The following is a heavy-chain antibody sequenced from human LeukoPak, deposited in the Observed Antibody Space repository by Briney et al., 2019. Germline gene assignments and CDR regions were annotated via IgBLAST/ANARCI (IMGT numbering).Heavy chain of an antibody. Sequence: PSETLSLTCTVSGGSISSYYWSWIRQPAGKGLEWIGRIYTSGSTNYNPSLKSRVTISVDTSKNQFSLKLSSVTAADTAVYYCARHRGLDFWSGYYRVGGDWFDPWGQGTLVTVSS. V-gene: IGHV4-4*07. D-gene: IGHD3-3*01. CDR3: ARHRGLDFWSGYYRVGGDWFDP. CDR2: IYTSGST. J-gene: IGHJ5*02. CDR1: GGSISSYY.